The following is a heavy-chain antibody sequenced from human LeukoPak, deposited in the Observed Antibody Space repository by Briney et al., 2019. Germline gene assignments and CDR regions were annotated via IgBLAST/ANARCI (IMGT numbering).Heavy chain of an antibody. CDR2: INHGGST. J-gene: IGHJ4*02. CDR3: ARDRAYCSSSTCRQPFDY. Sequence: SETLSLTCAVYGGSFSGYYWSWIRQPPGKGLEWIGEINHGGSTNYNPSLKSRVSISVDTSKNQFTLKLSSVTAADTAVYYCARDRAYCSSSTCRQPFDYWGQGTLVTVSS. V-gene: IGHV4-34*01. CDR1: GGSFSGYY. D-gene: IGHD2-2*01.